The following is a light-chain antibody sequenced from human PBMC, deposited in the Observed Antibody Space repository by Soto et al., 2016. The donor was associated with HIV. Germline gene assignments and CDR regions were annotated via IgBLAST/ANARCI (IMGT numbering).Light chain of an antibody. V-gene: IGLV3-21*02. CDR3: QVWDSSSDPSVV. CDR1: NIGRKS. Sequence: SYELTQSPSVSVAPGETARITCGGNNIGRKSVHWYQQKPGQAPVLVVYDESDRPSGIPERFSASKSGNTATLTISRVEAGDEADYYCQVWDSSSDPSVVFGGGTKLTVL. CDR2: DES. J-gene: IGLJ2*01.